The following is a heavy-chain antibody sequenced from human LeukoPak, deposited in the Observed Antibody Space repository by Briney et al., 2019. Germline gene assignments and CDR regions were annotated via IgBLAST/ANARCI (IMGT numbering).Heavy chain of an antibody. CDR1: GFTFSNYV. V-gene: IGHV3-23*01. J-gene: IGHJ4*02. Sequence: PGGSLRLSCAASGFTFSNYVMSWVRQAPGKGLEWVSGISGSGASTYYADSVKGRFTISRDDSRNTLYLQMNSLRGDDTAVYYCAKDVGKWESLHFFDYWGQGTLVTVSS. CDR3: AKDVGKWESLHFFDY. CDR2: ISGSGAST. D-gene: IGHD1-26*01.